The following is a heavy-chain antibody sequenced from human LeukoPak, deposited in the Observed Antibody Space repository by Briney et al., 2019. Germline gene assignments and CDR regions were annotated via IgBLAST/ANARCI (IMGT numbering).Heavy chain of an antibody. D-gene: IGHD3-22*01. Sequence: SETLSLTCTVSGXSISSYYWSWIRQPPGKGLEWIGNIYDSGSTNYNPSLKSRVTISVDTSKNQCPLKLSSVTAADTAVYYCARQSISGSSLSYFDYWGQGTLVNVSS. J-gene: IGHJ4*02. CDR3: ARQSISGSSLSYFDY. CDR2: IYDSGST. V-gene: IGHV4-59*01. CDR1: GXSISSYY.